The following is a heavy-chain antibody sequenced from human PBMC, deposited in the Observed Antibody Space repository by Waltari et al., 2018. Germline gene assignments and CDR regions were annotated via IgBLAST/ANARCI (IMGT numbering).Heavy chain of an antibody. J-gene: IGHJ6*03. CDR2: FDPKKRRT. V-gene: IGHV1-24*01. CDR3: AAVRGDFYYYYMDV. Sequence: QDQLVQSGAEVKKPGASVKVYCKVSGYMLTELSIHWVRQTPGKGLEWVGGFDPKKRRTIYAQKFQVRVTVTEDTSIDTALMELSSLRSEDTAVYYCAAVRGDFYYYYMDVWGKGTTVTVSS. D-gene: IGHD3-10*01. CDR1: GYMLTELS.